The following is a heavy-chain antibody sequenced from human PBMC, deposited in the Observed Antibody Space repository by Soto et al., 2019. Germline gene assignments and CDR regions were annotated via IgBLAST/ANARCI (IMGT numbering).Heavy chain of an antibody. CDR2: ISNSGGSS. D-gene: IGHD6-19*01. J-gene: IGHJ4*02. V-gene: IGHV3-23*01. Sequence: GSLRLSCAASGLNFSSYPMSWVRQAPGKGLEWVSAISNSGGSSYYADSVKGRFTISRDNSNNTLFLQMNSLRAEDTAFYYCAKGGSGWPFDHWGQGILVTVSS. CDR3: AKGGSGWPFDH. CDR1: GLNFSSYP.